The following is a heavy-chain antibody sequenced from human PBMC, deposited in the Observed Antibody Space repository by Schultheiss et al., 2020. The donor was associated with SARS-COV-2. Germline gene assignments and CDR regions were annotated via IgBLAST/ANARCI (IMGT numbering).Heavy chain of an antibody. D-gene: IGHD2-2*01. Sequence: GGSLRLSCSASGFTFSSYAMYWVRQAPGKGLEWVSSISSSSSYIYYADSVKGRFTISRDNAKNSLYLQMNSLRAEDTAVYYCARVGEYHDAFDIWGQGTMVTVSS. CDR2: ISSSSSYI. CDR3: ARVGEYHDAFDI. V-gene: IGHV3-21*01. CDR1: GFTFSSYA. J-gene: IGHJ3*02.